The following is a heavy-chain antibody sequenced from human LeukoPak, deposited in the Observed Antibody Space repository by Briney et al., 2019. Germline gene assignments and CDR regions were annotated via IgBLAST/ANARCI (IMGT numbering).Heavy chain of an antibody. V-gene: IGHV3-23*01. CDR3: AKDGDMVTPPYYFDY. CDR2: ISGSGGST. CDR1: GFTFSSYS. D-gene: IGHD5-12*01. J-gene: IGHJ4*02. Sequence: PGGSLRLSCAASGFTFSSYSMNWVRQAPGKGLEWVSAISGSGGSTYYADSVKGRFTISRDNSKNTLYLQMNSLRAEDTAVYYCAKDGDMVTPPYYFDYWGQGTLVTVSS.